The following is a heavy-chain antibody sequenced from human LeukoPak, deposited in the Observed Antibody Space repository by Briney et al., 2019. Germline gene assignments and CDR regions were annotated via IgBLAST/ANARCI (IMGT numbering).Heavy chain of an antibody. Sequence: ASVKVSCKASGYIFINYAVHWVRQAPGQRHEWMGWINVGNGNTEYSQKFQGRITLTRDTSANTAYMELISLRSEDTAVYFCARVYCSSTSCRYYFDYWGQGTLVTVSS. CDR1: GYIFINYA. CDR2: INVGNGNT. J-gene: IGHJ4*02. D-gene: IGHD2-2*01. V-gene: IGHV1-3*01. CDR3: ARVYCSSTSCRYYFDY.